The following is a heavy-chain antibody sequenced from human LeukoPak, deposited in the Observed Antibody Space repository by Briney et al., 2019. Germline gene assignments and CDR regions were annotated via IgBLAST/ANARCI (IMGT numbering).Heavy chain of an antibody. J-gene: IGHJ6*03. V-gene: IGHV3-21*01. CDR1: GFTFSSYS. Sequence: GGSLRLSCAASGFTFSSYSMNWVRQASGKELEGVSSISSSSSYIYYADSVKGRFTISRDNAKNSLYLQMNSLRAEDTAVYYCARDKASYYYDSSGYYYRYYYYMDVWGKGTTVTVSS. CDR2: ISSSSSYI. D-gene: IGHD3-22*01. CDR3: ARDKASYYYDSSGYYYRYYYYMDV.